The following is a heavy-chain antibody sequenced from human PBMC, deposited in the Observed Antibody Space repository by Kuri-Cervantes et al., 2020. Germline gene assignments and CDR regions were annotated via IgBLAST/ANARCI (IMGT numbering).Heavy chain of an antibody. D-gene: IGHD3-9*01. CDR2: IRQDGGDK. CDR1: GFTFSDYW. Sequence: GGSLRLSCAASGFTFSDYWMNWVRQAPGKGLEWVASIRQDGGDKYYVDSVKGRFTISRDNSKNTLYLQMNSLRAEDTAVYYCARAGEILTGELEDYYFDYWGQGTLVTVSS. CDR3: ARAGEILTGELEDYYFDY. J-gene: IGHJ4*02. V-gene: IGHV3-7*01.